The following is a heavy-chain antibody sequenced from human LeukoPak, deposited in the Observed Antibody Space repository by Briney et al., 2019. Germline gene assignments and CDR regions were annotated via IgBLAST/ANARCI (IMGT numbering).Heavy chain of an antibody. Sequence: RRSLRLSCAASGFTFSSYAMHWVRQAPGKGLEWVAVISYDGSNKYYADSVKGRFTISRDNSKNTLYLQMNSLRAEDTAVYYCARSVEMATIFAYWGQGTLVTVSS. V-gene: IGHV3-30*01. CDR1: GFTFSSYA. J-gene: IGHJ4*02. D-gene: IGHD5-24*01. CDR3: ARSVEMATIFAY. CDR2: ISYDGSNK.